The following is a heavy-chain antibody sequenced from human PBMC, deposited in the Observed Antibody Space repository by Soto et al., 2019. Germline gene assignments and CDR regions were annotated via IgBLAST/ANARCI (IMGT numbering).Heavy chain of an antibody. V-gene: IGHV4-34*01. Sequence: PSETLSLTCAVYGGSFSGYSWTWIRQPPGTGLEWIGEINHSGSTNYNPSLKSRVTISVDTSKNQFSLKLTSVTAADTAVYYCARHVPIVVVPDAISYFDYWGQGTLVTVSS. D-gene: IGHD2-2*01. CDR2: INHSGST. J-gene: IGHJ4*02. CDR1: GGSFSGYS. CDR3: ARHVPIVVVPDAISYFDY.